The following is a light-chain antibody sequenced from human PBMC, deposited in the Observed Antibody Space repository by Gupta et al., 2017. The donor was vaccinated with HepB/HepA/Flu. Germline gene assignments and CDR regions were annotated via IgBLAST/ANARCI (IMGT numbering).Light chain of an antibody. CDR2: WAS. V-gene: IGKV4-1*01. CDR3: QQFDSVHPNT. CDR1: QSVLHSPNNKNY. J-gene: IGKJ2*01. Sequence: DIVMTQSPDSLAVSLGERATIYCKSSQSVLHSPNNKNYLAWYQQKPGHPPKLLIYWASTRASGVPDRFSGSGYGTDFTLTISSRQAADVAVYYCQQFDSVHPNTFGQGTKMEIK.